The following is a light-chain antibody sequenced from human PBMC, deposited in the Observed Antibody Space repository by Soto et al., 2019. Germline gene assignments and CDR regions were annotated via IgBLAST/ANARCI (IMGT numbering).Light chain of an antibody. CDR1: SSDIGAYDY. CDR2: NVS. Sequence: QSALTQPASVSGSPGQSITISCTGTSSDIGAYDYVSWYQQHPGKAPKLMIFNVSNRPSGVSDRLSGSKSGNTASLTISGLQAEDEADYYCSSYASSGTPWVFGGGTKLTVL. CDR3: SSYASSGTPWV. V-gene: IGLV2-14*01. J-gene: IGLJ3*02.